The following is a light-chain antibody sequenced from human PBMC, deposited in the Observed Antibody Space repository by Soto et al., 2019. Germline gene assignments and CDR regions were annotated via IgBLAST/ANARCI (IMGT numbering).Light chain of an antibody. CDR1: SSDIGGYSY. Sequence: QPVLTQPASVSGSPGQSITISCTGTSSDIGGYSYVSWYQQHPGKAPKLMIYEVTNRPSGVSNRFSGSKSGNTASLTISSLQAEDEADYYCTSYTTSHVVFGGGTKLTVL. J-gene: IGLJ2*01. CDR3: TSYTTSHVV. V-gene: IGLV2-14*01. CDR2: EVT.